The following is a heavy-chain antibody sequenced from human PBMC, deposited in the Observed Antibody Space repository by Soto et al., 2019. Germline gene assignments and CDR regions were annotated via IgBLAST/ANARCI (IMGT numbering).Heavy chain of an antibody. J-gene: IGHJ3*02. CDR2: IWFDGSDK. Sequence: GGSLRLSCAASGFTFSSYGMHWVRQAPGKGLEWVALIWFDGSDKYYADSVKGRFTISRDNSKNTLYLQMNSLRADDTAVYYCARLYCSSTSCFSVGAFDIWGQGTMVTVSS. CDR3: ARLYCSSTSCFSVGAFDI. CDR1: GFTFSSYG. D-gene: IGHD2-2*01. V-gene: IGHV3-33*01.